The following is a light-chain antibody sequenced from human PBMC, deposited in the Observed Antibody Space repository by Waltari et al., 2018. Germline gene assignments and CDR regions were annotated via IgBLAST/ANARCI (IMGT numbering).Light chain of an antibody. CDR1: SSDVGGYDY. J-gene: IGLJ1*01. CDR2: EVV. CDR3: SSFSSRNTLV. Sequence: QSALTQPASVSGSPGQSITISCTGTSSDVGGYDYVSWYRQHPGKAPKLIIYEVVNRPSGISDRFSASKSGNTASLTISGLQPEDEADYYCSSFSSRNTLVFGSGTKVTVL. V-gene: IGLV2-14*01.